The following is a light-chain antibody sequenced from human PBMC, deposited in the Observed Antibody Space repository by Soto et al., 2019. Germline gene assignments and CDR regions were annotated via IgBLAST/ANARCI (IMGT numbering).Light chain of an antibody. V-gene: IGKV1-6*01. Sequence: ITHSTPVLSRSIGDTVTISCRESQSIGTKLNWYQQKQGKAPKLXIYAATRLQSGVPSRFSGRGSGTDFTLTISSLQTEDFATYYCLQGYGSTPTFGQGTKVDIK. CDR3: LQGYGSTPT. CDR1: QSIGTK. CDR2: AAT. J-gene: IGKJ1*01.